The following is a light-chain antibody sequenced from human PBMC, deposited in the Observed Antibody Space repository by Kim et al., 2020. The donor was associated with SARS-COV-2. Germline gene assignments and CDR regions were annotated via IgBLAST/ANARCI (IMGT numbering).Light chain of an antibody. J-gene: IGKJ2*03. CDR1: QRISSNY. CDR3: HQYIRSPSS. CDR2: DAS. Sequence: LSPGDRATLSCRANQRISSNYLAWYQHKPGQSPRLLIHDASNRATGIPDRFSGSGSGTDFTLTISRLEPEDFAVYYCHQYIRSPSSFGHGTNL. V-gene: IGKV3-20*01.